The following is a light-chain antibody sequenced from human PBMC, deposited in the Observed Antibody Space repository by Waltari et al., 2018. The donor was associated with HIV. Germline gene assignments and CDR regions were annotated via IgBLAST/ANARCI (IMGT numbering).Light chain of an antibody. V-gene: IGLV2-14*03. Sequence: QSALTQPASVSGSPGQSITISCSGTSRDVGGYDYVSWYQQYPGKAPKLIIYDVTDRPAGASTRFSGSKSGKTASLTSSGLQTEDEADYYCSSFTSRGTLVFGSGTKVSVL. CDR1: SRDVGGYDY. CDR2: DVT. J-gene: IGLJ1*01. CDR3: SSFTSRGTLV.